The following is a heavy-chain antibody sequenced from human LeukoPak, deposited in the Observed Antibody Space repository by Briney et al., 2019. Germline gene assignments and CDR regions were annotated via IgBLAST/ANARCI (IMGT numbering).Heavy chain of an antibody. Sequence: PSGTLSLICGVSGGSITSTNYWTWVRQPPGKGLEWIGEVNLHGGTNYNPSLKSRVDISVDKSENHISLQLTAVTAADTAVYYCAREGGPYRPPDYSGQGILVTVSS. CDR2: VNLHGGT. J-gene: IGHJ4*02. CDR1: GGSITSTNY. CDR3: AREGGPYRPPDY. V-gene: IGHV4-4*02.